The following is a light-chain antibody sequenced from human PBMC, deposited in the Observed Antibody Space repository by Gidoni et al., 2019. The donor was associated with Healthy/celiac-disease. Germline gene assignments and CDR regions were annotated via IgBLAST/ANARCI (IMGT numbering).Light chain of an antibody. CDR1: QGISSY. V-gene: IGKV1-9*01. J-gene: IGKJ4*01. CDR3: QQLNSYPLT. Sequence: DIQLTQSPSFLSASVGDRVIITCRASQGISSYLAWYQQKPGKAPKLLIYAASTLQSGVPSRFSGSGSGTEFTLTISRLQPEDFATYYCQQLNSYPLTFGGGTKVEIK. CDR2: AAS.